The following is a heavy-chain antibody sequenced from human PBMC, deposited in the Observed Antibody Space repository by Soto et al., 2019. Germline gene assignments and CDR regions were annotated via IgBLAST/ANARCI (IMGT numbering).Heavy chain of an antibody. J-gene: IGHJ4*02. Sequence: QVQLVESGGGVVQPGRSLRLSCAASGFTFSSDGMHWVRQAPGKGLEWVAVIWYDGSNKYYADSVKGRFTISRDNSKNTLYLQMNSLRAEDTAVYYCTREGVVGAALDYWGQGTLVTVSS. V-gene: IGHV3-33*01. D-gene: IGHD1-26*01. CDR1: GFTFSSDG. CDR2: IWYDGSNK. CDR3: TREGVVGAALDY.